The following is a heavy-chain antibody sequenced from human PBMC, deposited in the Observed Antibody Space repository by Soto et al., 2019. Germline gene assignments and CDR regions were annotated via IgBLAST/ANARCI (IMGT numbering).Heavy chain of an antibody. J-gene: IGHJ3*02. V-gene: IGHV3-15*01. Sequence: GGSLRLSCAASGFTFSNAWMSGVRQAPGKGLEWVGRIKSKTDGGTTDYAAPVKGRFTISRDDSKNTLYLQMNSLKTEDTAVYYCTGRITMIVVVPDAFDIWGQGTMITVSS. D-gene: IGHD3-22*01. CDR2: IKSKTDGGTT. CDR3: TGRITMIVVVPDAFDI. CDR1: GFTFSNAW.